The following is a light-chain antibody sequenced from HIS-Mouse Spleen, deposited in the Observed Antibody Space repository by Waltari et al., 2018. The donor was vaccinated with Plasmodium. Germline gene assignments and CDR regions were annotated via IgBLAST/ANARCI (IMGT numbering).Light chain of an antibody. CDR3: QAWDSSTVV. CDR2: QDS. CDR1: KLGDKY. Sequence: SYELTQPPSVSVSPGQTASITCSGDKLGDKYACWYLQKPGQSPVLGIYQDSKRPSGIPEQFDGSNAGNTATLTSGGAQAMDEADYYCQAWDSSTVVFGGGTKLTVL. V-gene: IGLV3-1*01. J-gene: IGLJ2*01.